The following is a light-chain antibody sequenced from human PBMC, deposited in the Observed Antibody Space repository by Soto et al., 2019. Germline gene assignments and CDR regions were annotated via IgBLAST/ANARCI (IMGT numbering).Light chain of an antibody. V-gene: IGLV4-60*02. CDR1: SGRSNYT. Sequence: QPVLTQSSSASASLGSSVKLTCTLTSGRSNYTIACHQQQPEKAAPFLMKLEAIGRYSLGSGVRDRFSGSSSGAARYLTMSNVQYEDESDYYCETWDSTSAVFGGGTQLTVL. CDR2: LEAIGRY. J-gene: IGLJ7*01. CDR3: ETWDSTSAV.